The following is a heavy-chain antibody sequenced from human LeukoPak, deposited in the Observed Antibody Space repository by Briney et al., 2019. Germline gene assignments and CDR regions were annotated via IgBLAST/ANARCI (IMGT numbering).Heavy chain of an antibody. CDR3: ARLGSYHDF. V-gene: IGHV4-4*09. Sequence: SETLSLTCTVSGASISNYYWSWIRQTPEKGLEWMGRIHSSGGSSYYHSLKSRLTLSIDTSRNQLSLKLPSVTAADTAVYFCARLGSYHDFWGQGALVTVSS. D-gene: IGHD1-26*01. CDR2: IHSSGGS. CDR1: GASISNYY. J-gene: IGHJ4*02.